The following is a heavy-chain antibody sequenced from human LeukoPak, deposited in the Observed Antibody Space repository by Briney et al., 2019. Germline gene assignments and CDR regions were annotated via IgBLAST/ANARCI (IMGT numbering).Heavy chain of an antibody. D-gene: IGHD6-19*01. Sequence: PSETLSLTCTVSGGSVSSGTYYWSWIRQPPGKGLEWIGYIYYSGSTNYNPSLKSRVTISVDTSKNQFSLKLSSVTAADTAVHYCARSGTSSGWYGPWAFDIWGQGTMVTVSS. CDR1: GGSVSSGTYY. J-gene: IGHJ3*02. CDR3: ARSGTSSGWYGPWAFDI. CDR2: IYYSGST. V-gene: IGHV4-61*01.